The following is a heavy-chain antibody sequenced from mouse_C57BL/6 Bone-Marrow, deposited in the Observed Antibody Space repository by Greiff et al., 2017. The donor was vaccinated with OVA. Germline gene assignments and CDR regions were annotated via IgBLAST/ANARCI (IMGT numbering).Heavy chain of an antibody. Sequence: QVQLKESGPELVKPGASVKISCKASGYAFSSSWMNWVKQRPGKGLEWIGRIYPGDGDTNYTGKFKGKATLTADKSSSTAYMQLSSLTSEDSEVYFCARPEITTGFAYWGQGTLVTVSA. CDR3: ARPEITTGFAY. D-gene: IGHD1-1*01. CDR1: GYAFSSSW. CDR2: IYPGDGDT. V-gene: IGHV1-82*01. J-gene: IGHJ3*01.